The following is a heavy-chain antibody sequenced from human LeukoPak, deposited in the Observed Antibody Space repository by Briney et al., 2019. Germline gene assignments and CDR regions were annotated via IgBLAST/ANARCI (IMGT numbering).Heavy chain of an antibody. V-gene: IGHV4-39*07. D-gene: IGHD1-26*01. CDR1: DGSISSKDYY. CDR2: IYYSGST. CDR3: ARDGSIRGYYYGMGV. Sequence: SETLSLTCTVSDGSISSKDYYWGWIRQPPGKGLEWIGSIYYSGSTYYNPFLKSRVTISVDRSKNQFSLKLSSVTAADTAVYYCARDGSIRGYYYGMGVWGQGTTVTVSS. J-gene: IGHJ6*02.